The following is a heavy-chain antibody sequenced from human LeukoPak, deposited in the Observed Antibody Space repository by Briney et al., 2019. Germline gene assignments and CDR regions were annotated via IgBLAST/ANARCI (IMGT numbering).Heavy chain of an antibody. J-gene: IGHJ5*02. V-gene: IGHV3-49*03. Sequence: GGSLRLSCTASGFTFGDYAMSWFRQAPGKGLEWVGFIRSKAYGGTTEYAASVKGRFTISRDDSKSIAYLQMNSLKTEDTAVYYCTRDKGIAAAGTIDWFDPWGQGTLVTVSS. CDR2: IRSKAYGGTT. D-gene: IGHD6-13*01. CDR3: TRDKGIAAAGTIDWFDP. CDR1: GFTFGDYA.